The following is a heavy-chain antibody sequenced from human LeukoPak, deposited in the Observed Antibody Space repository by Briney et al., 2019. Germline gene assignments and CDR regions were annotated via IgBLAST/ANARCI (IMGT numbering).Heavy chain of an antibody. CDR2: IIPIFGTA. CDR3: ARARYYDILTGYYHFDY. J-gene: IGHJ4*02. CDR1: GGTFSSYA. Sequence: GSSVKVSCKASGGTFSSYAISRVRQAPGQGLKWMGGIIPIFGTANYAQKFQGRVTITTDESTSTAYMELSSLRSEDTAVYYCARARYYDILTGYYHFDYWGQGTLVTVSS. D-gene: IGHD3-9*01. V-gene: IGHV1-69*05.